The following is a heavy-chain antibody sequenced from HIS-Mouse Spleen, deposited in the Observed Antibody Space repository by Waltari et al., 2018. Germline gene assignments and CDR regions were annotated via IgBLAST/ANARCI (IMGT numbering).Heavy chain of an antibody. J-gene: IGHJ4*02. CDR3: ARCSPVVPAASSLDY. Sequence: QVQLVQSGAEVKKPGSSVKVSCKASGGTFSSYAISWVRQAPGQGLEWMGRTTPSLVIANYAPTFQGRVTITADKSTSTAYMELSSLRSEDTAVYYCARCSPVVPAASSLDYWGQGTLVTVSS. V-gene: IGHV1-69*04. CDR1: GGTFSSYA. CDR2: TTPSLVIA. D-gene: IGHD2-2*01.